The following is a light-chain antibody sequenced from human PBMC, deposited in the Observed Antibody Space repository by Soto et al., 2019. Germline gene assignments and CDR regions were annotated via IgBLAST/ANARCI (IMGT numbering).Light chain of an antibody. J-gene: IGKJ4*01. Sequence: EIVMTQAPATLSVSPGETATLSCRASQSVSSNLALYQQKPGQAPRLLIYGASTRATGIPARFSGSGSGTEFTLTISSLQSEDFAVYYCQQYNNWPLTFGGGTKVEIK. CDR1: QSVSSN. CDR3: QQYNNWPLT. V-gene: IGKV3D-15*01. CDR2: GAS.